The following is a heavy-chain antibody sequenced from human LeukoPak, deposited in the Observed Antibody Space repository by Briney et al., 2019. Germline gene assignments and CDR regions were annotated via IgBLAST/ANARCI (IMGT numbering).Heavy chain of an antibody. Sequence: PGGSLRLSCAASGFTFSSYAMDWVRQAPGKGLEWVSSISSSSGYIFYADSVKGRFTISRDNSKNIVYLQMDSLRVDDTALYYCARGGYQPYYYMDVWGTGTTVTVSS. D-gene: IGHD2-2*01. CDR1: GFTFSSYA. CDR2: ISSSSGYI. V-gene: IGHV3-21*01. J-gene: IGHJ6*03. CDR3: ARGGYQPYYYMDV.